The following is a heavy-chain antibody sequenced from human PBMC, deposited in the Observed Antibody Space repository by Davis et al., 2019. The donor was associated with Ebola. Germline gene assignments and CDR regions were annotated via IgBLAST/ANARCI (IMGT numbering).Heavy chain of an antibody. Sequence: GESLKISCEVSGFIFSSYAMTWVRQAPGKGLVWVSTIHSSVGGTLYAESVKGRFTISRDNSKNTLYLQMNSLRAEDTAVYYCARDILRWELPTSIFHYWGQGTLVTVSS. D-gene: IGHD1-26*01. V-gene: IGHV3-23*01. J-gene: IGHJ4*02. CDR2: IHSSVGGT. CDR3: ARDILRWELPTSIFHY. CDR1: GFIFSSYA.